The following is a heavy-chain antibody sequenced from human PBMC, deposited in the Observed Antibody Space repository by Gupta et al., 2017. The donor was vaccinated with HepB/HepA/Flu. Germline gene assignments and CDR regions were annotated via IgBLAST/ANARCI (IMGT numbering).Heavy chain of an antibody. CDR3: ANYTYYYDTSGYRGYYFYYMDV. Sequence: QVQLVQSGAEVKKPGSSVKVSCTASGGTLRRHAISWVRQAPGQGLEWMGGIIPIFGTVNYARKFQGRVTISADESTSTAYLELSSLRSEDTAVYFCANYTYYYDTSGYRGYYFYYMDVWGTGTTVTVSS. V-gene: IGHV1-69*01. CDR2: IIPIFGTV. J-gene: IGHJ6*03. CDR1: GGTLRRHA. D-gene: IGHD3-22*01.